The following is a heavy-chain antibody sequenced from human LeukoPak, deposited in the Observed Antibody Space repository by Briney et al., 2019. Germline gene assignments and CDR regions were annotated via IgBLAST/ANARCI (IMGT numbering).Heavy chain of an antibody. J-gene: IGHJ4*02. CDR3: ARDLGYYGSGSYYIGDY. Sequence: ASVKVSCKASGYSFTSNVISWVRQAPGQGLEWMGWISAYNGNTNYAQKLQGRVTMTTDTSTSTAYMELRSLRSDDTAVYYCARDLGYYGSGSYYIGDYWGQGTLVTVSS. D-gene: IGHD3-10*01. CDR1: GYSFTSNV. V-gene: IGHV1-18*01. CDR2: ISAYNGNT.